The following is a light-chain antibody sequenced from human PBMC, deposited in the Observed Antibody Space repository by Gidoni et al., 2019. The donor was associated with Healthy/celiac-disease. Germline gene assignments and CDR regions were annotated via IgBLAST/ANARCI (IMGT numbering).Light chain of an antibody. J-gene: IGKJ1*01. V-gene: IGKV2-28*01. Sequence: DIVMTHSPLSLPVTPGEPASISCWSSQSLLHSNGYNYLDWYLQKPGQSPQLLIYLGSNRASEVPDRFSGSGSGTEFTLKISRVEAEDVGVYYCMQALQTPWTFGQGTKVEIK. CDR3: MQALQTPWT. CDR2: LGS. CDR1: QSLLHSNGYNY.